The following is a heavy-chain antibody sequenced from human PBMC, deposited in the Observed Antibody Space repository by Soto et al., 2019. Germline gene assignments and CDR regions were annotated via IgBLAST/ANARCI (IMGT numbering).Heavy chain of an antibody. J-gene: IGHJ3*02. CDR1: GFTFSSYA. D-gene: IGHD3-16*01. CDR3: AREMSTFYLVRSRNDAFDI. CDR2: ISYDGSNK. V-gene: IGHV3-30-3*01. Sequence: GVSLRLSCAASGFTFSSYAMHWVRQAPGKGLEWVAVISYDGSNKYYADSVKGRFTISRDNSKNTLYLQMNSLRAEDTAVYYCAREMSTFYLVRSRNDAFDIWGQGTMVTVS.